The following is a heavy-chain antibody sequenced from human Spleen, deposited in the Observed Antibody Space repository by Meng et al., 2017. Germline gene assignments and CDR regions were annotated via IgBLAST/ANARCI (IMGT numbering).Heavy chain of an antibody. CDR3: ARGFRSYYHRFDY. CDR2: INHSGST. D-gene: IGHD1-26*01. V-gene: IGHV4-34*01. Sequence: VELEQWGAGMLWSSATLSRTGAVYGGFFSGYYWSWIRQAPGKELEWIGEINHSGSTNYNPFLKSRVIISVDTSKKQFSLKLSSVTAEDTAVYYCARGFRSYYHRFDYWGQGTLVTVSS. J-gene: IGHJ4*02. CDR1: GGFFSGYY.